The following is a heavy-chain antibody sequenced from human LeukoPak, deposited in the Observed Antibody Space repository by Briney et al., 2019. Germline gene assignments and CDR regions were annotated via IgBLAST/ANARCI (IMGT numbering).Heavy chain of an antibody. CDR3: TGRSAVGSDF. J-gene: IGHJ4*02. CDR2: INKDGSTT. V-gene: IGHV3-74*01. CDR1: GFTFSDYW. D-gene: IGHD4-23*01. Sequence: GGSLRLSCAAFGFTFSDYWMHWVRQVPGKGLVCVSRINKDGSTTSYADSVKGRFTISRDNAKNTLYLQMNSLRAEDTAVYYFTGRSAVGSDFWGQGTLVTVSS.